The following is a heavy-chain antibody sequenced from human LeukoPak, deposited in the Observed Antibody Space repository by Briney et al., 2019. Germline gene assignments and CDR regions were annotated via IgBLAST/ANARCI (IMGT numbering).Heavy chain of an antibody. CDR2: MYSGGST. D-gene: IGHD3-22*01. CDR3: ARELGTYDSSGYYSFGY. CDR1: GFTVSSNY. V-gene: IGHV3-53*01. J-gene: IGHJ4*02. Sequence: PGGSLRLSCAASGFTVSSNYMSWVRQAPGKGLEWVSVMYSGGSTYYADSVKGRFTISRDNSKNTLYLQMNSLRAEDTAVYYCARELGTYDSSGYYSFGYWGQGTLVTVSS.